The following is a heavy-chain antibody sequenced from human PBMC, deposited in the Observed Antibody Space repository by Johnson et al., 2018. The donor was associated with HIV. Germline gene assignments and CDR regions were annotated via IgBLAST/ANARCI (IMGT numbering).Heavy chain of an antibody. CDR3: ARVRVGAFDI. Sequence: MLLVESGGGLVQPGGSLRLSCAASGFSVSSTYMSWVRQAPGKGLEWVSVIYSGGSTYYTRSVKGRFTISRDNSKNMLFLQINSLRVEDTAVYYCARVRVGAFDIWGQGTMVTVSS. CDR2: IYSGGST. CDR1: GFSVSSTY. D-gene: IGHD1-26*01. J-gene: IGHJ3*02. V-gene: IGHV3-66*02.